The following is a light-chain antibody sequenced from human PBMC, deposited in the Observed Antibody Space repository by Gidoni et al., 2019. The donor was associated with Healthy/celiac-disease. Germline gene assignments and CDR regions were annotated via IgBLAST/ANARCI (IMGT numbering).Light chain of an antibody. V-gene: IGKV3-15*01. CDR3: QQYNNWPPIT. CDR2: SAS. J-gene: IGKJ5*01. Sequence: EIVLTQSSATLPVTPGARATLSCRASQSVSSNLAWYQEKPGQAHRLLIYSASTRATGIPARCSGSGSGTEFTLTISSLQSEDFAVYYCQQYNNWPPITFGQGTRLEIK. CDR1: QSVSSN.